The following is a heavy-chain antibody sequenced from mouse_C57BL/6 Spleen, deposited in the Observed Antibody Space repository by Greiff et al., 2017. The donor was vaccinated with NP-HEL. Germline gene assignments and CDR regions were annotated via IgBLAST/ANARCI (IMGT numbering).Heavy chain of an antibody. CDR2: IYPGSGST. V-gene: IGHV1-55*01. J-gene: IGHJ4*01. Sequence: QVQLQQPGAELVKPGASVKMSCKASGYTFTSYWITWVKQRPGQGLEWIGDIYPGSGSTNYNEKFKSKATLTVDTSSSPAYMQLSSLTSEDSAVYYCARADWDENYYAMDYWGQGTSVTVSS. CDR3: ARADWDENYYAMDY. D-gene: IGHD4-1*01. CDR1: GYTFTSYW.